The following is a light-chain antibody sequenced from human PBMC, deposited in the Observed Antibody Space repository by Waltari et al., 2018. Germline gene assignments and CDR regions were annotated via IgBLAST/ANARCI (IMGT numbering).Light chain of an antibody. V-gene: IGLV2-23*03. CDR3: SSYAGRTTV. J-gene: IGLJ1*01. CDR1: SSDVGTHNL. Sequence: QSALTQPASVSGSPGQSITISCTGSSSDVGTHNLVSWYQHHPDKVPKLILYEGTKRPSGISDRFSGDKSGNTASLTISVLQAEDEADYYCSSYAGRTTVFGTGTKVCVL. CDR2: EGT.